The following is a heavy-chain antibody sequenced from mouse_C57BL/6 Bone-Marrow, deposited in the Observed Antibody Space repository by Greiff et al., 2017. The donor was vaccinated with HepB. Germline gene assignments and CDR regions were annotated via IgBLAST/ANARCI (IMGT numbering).Heavy chain of an antibody. V-gene: IGHV1-69*01. Sequence: QVQLQQPGAELVMPGASVKLSCKASGYTFTSYWMHWVKQRPGQGLEWIGEIEPSDSYTNYNQKFKGKSTLTVDKSSSTAYMQLSSLTSEDSAVYYCAREFPYYYGSSYDYAMDYWGQGTSVTVSS. CDR3: AREFPYYYGSSYDYAMDY. D-gene: IGHD1-1*01. CDR2: IEPSDSYT. CDR1: GYTFTSYW. J-gene: IGHJ4*01.